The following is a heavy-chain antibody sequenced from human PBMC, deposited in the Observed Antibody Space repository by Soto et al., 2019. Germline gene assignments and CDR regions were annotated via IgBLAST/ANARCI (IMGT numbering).Heavy chain of an antibody. CDR1: GGTFSSYA. D-gene: IGHD3-10*01. V-gene: IGHV1-69*01. CDR3: ASCRYYYGSGSYYPFDY. Sequence: QVQLVQSGAEVKKPGSSVKVSCKASGGTFSSYAISWVRQAPGQGLEWMGGIIPIFGTANYAQKLQGRVTITADESTSTAYMELSSLRSEDTAVYYCASCRYYYGSGSYYPFDYWGQGTLVTVSS. CDR2: IIPIFGTA. J-gene: IGHJ4*02.